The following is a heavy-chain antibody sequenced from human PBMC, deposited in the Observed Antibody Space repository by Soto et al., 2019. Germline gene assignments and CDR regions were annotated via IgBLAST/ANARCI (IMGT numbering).Heavy chain of an antibody. CDR1: GFTFSSYS. CDR3: ARDLGGAAALYY. V-gene: IGHV3-21*01. D-gene: IGHD6-13*01. J-gene: IGHJ4*02. CDR2: ISSSSSYI. Sequence: EVQLVESGGGLVKPGGSLRLSCAASGFTFSSYSMNWVRQAPGKGLEWVSSISSSSSYIYYADSVKGRFTISRDNAKNSLYLQMNSLRAEDTAVYYCARDLGGAAALYYWGQGTLVTVSS.